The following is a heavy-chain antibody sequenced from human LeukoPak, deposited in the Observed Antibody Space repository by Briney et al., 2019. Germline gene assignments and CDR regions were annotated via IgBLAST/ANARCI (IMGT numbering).Heavy chain of an antibody. D-gene: IGHD6-6*01. CDR1: GGSISSYY. Sequence: SETLSLTCTVSGGSISSYYWSWIRQPPGKGLEWIGYIYYSGSTNYNPSLKSRVTISVDTSKNQFSLKLSSVTAADTAVYYCARVGGYSSSTQNWGQGTLVTVSS. CDR3: ARVGGYSSSTQN. J-gene: IGHJ4*02. V-gene: IGHV4-59*08. CDR2: IYYSGST.